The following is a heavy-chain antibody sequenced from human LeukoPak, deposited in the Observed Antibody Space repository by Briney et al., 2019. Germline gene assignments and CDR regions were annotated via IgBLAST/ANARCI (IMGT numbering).Heavy chain of an antibody. CDR3: ARDRIVVVINPIRDYYYYGMDV. V-gene: IGHV3-7*01. CDR1: GFTFSSYW. Sequence: PGGSLRLSCAASGFTFSSYWMSWVRQAPGKGLEWVANIKQDGSEKYYVDSVKGRFTISRDNAKNSLYLQMNSLRAEDTAVYYCARDRIVVVINPIRDYYYYGMDVWGQGTTVTVSS. CDR2: IKQDGSEK. D-gene: IGHD3-22*01. J-gene: IGHJ6*02.